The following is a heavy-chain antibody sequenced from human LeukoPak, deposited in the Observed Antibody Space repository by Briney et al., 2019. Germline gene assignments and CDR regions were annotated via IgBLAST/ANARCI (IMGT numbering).Heavy chain of an antibody. CDR1: GGTFSSYT. J-gene: IGHJ6*03. D-gene: IGHD2-2*01. V-gene: IGHV1-69*05. CDR2: IIPVFGTA. Sequence: SVKVSCKASGGTFSSYTINWVRQAPGQGLEWMGGIIPVFGTANYVQKFQGRVTITRNTSISTAYMELSSLRSEDTAVYYCARLKKYQLPRKGNYYYYYYMDVWGKGTTVTVSS. CDR3: ARLKKYQLPRKGNYYYYYYMDV.